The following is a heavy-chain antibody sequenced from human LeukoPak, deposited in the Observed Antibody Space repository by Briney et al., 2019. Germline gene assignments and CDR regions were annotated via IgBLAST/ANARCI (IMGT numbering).Heavy chain of an antibody. CDR2: IIPIFGTA. J-gene: IGHJ6*02. CDR1: GGTFSSYA. CDR3: ARVLLWFGELLYYYYGMDV. V-gene: IGHV1-69*13. Sequence: ASVKVSCKASGGTFSSYAISWVRQAPGQGLEWMGGIIPIFGTANYAQKFQGRVTITADESTSTAYMELRSLRSDDTAVYYCARVLLWFGELLYYYYGMDVWGQGTTVTVSS. D-gene: IGHD3-10*01.